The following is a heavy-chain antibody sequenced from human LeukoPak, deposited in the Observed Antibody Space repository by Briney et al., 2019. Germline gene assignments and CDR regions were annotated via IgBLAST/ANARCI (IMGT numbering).Heavy chain of an antibody. J-gene: IGHJ4*02. V-gene: IGHV1-69*13. CDR3: ARDPLGGLEYSSSSFDY. CDR1: GGTFSSYA. CDR2: IIPIFGTA. Sequence: ASVKVSCKASGGTFSSYAISWVRQAPGQGLEWMGGIIPIFGTANYAQKFQGRVTITADESTSTAYMEPSSLRSEDTAVYYCARDPLGGLEYSSSSFDYWGQGTLVTVSS. D-gene: IGHD6-6*01.